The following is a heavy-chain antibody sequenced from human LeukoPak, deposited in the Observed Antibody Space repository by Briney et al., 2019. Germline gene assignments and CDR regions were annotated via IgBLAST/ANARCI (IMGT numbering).Heavy chain of an antibody. V-gene: IGHV1-69*06. CDR3: ARVEKGVVTNYYYYYMDV. Sequence: SVKVSCKASGGTFSSYAISWVRQAPGQGLEWMGGIIPIFGTANYAQEFQGRVTITADKSTSTAYMELSSLRSEDTAVYYCARVEKGVVTNYYYYYMDVWGKGTTVTVSS. CDR2: IIPIFGTA. D-gene: IGHD3-22*01. J-gene: IGHJ6*03. CDR1: GGTFSSYA.